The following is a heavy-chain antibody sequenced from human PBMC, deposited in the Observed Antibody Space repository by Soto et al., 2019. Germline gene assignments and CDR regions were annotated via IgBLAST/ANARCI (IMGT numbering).Heavy chain of an antibody. V-gene: IGHV4-34*01. D-gene: IGHD6-13*01. Sequence: SETLSLTCAVYGGSFSGYYWSWIRQPPGKGLEWIGEINHSGSTNYNPSLKSRVTISVDTSKNQFSLKLTSVTAADTAVYYCAREDESSRTDWGQETLVNVSS. CDR2: INHSGST. CDR3: AREDESSRTD. J-gene: IGHJ4*02. CDR1: GGSFSGYY.